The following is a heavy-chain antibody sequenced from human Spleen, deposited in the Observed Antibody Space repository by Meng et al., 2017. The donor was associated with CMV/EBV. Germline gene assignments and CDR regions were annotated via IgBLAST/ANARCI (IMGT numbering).Heavy chain of an antibody. Sequence: PHCAVSGGSISSRTWWSWVRQPPGKGLEWIGEIYHSGSTNYNPSLKSRVTISVDKSKNQFSLKLSSVTAADTAVYYCARDHTYGDTSWGQGTLVTVSS. J-gene: IGHJ5*02. D-gene: IGHD4-17*01. CDR2: IYHSGST. CDR1: GGSISSRTW. CDR3: ARDHTYGDTS. V-gene: IGHV4-4*02.